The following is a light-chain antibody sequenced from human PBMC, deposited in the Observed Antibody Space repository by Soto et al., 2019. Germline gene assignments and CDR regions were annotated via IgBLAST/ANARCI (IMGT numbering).Light chain of an antibody. CDR2: GAS. V-gene: IGKV3-20*01. CDR3: HHYLCSPWA. J-gene: IGKJ1*01. CDR1: QSVNSF. Sequence: EIVLTQSPGTLSLSPGERATLSCRASQSVNSFLAWFQKKPGQAPRLLIYGASNRATGIPDRFSGSGSETDFTLTITSLEPEDFALYYCHHYLCSPWAFGRGTKVE.